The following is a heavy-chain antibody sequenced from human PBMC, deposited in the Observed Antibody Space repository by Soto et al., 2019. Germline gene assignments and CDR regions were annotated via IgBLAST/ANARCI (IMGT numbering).Heavy chain of an antibody. CDR2: INAGNGNT. CDR1: GYTFTSYA. CDR3: ARALSGSGSYSGDY. V-gene: IGHV1-3*01. J-gene: IGHJ4*02. Sequence: SSVKVSCKASGYTFTSYAMHWVRQAPGQRLEWMGWINAGNGNTKYSQKFQGRVTITRDTSASTAYMELSSLRSEDTAVYYCARALSGSGSYSGDYWGQGTLVTVSS. D-gene: IGHD3-10*01.